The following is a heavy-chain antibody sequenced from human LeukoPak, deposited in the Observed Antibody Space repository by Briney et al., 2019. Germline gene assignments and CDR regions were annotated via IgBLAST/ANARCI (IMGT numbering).Heavy chain of an antibody. CDR1: GGSISTYY. D-gene: IGHD1-26*01. J-gene: IGHJ4*02. V-gene: IGHV4-59*01. CDR3: ARGDRDPSRPDY. CDR2: VYYTGST. Sequence: SETLSLTCTVSGGSISTYYWSWIRQTPGKGLEWIGYVYYTGSTNSNPSLKSRVTISVDTSKNQVSLKLTSVTAADPAVYYCARGDRDPSRPDYWGQGTLATVSS.